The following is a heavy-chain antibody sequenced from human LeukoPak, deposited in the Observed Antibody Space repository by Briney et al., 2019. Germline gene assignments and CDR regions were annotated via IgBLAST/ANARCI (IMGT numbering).Heavy chain of an antibody. D-gene: IGHD3-22*01. J-gene: IGHJ4*02. CDR1: GFTFSSYA. V-gene: IGHV3-23*01. Sequence: GGSLRLSCAASGFTFSSYAMSWVRQAPGKGLEWVSAISGSGGSTYYADSVKGRFTISRDNSKNTLYLQMNSLRAEDTAVYYCAKEALGYYYDSSGYSDYWGQGTLVTVSS. CDR3: AKEALGYYYDSSGYSDY. CDR2: ISGSGGST.